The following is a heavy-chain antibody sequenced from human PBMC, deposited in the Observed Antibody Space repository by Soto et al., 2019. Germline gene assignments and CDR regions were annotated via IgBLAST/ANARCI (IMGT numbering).Heavy chain of an antibody. CDR1: GGTFSSYA. V-gene: IGHV1-69*06. Sequence: SVKVFCKASGGTFSSYAISWVRQASGQGLEWMGGIIPIFGTANYAQKFQGRVTITADKSTSTAYMELSSLRSEDTAVYYCATQASIVVVTAILHGGAFDIWGQGTMVTVSS. J-gene: IGHJ3*02. CDR3: ATQASIVVVTAILHGGAFDI. CDR2: IIPIFGTA. D-gene: IGHD2-21*02.